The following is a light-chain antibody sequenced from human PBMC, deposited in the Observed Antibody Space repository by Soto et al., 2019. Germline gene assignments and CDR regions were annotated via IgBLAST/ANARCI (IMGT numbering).Light chain of an antibody. J-gene: IGLJ3*02. CDR3: GTWDSSLSAKV. CDR1: SSNIGNNY. Sequence: SVLTQPPSVSAAPGQKVTISCSGSSSNIGNNYVSWYQQLPGTAPKLLIYENDKRPSGIPDRFSGSKSGTSATLGITGLQTGVEADYYCGTWDSSLSAKVFGGGTKLTVL. V-gene: IGLV1-51*02. CDR2: END.